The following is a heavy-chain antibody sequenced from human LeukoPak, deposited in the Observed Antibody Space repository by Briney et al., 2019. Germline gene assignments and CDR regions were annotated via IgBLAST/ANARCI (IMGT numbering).Heavy chain of an antibody. Sequence: GGSLRLSCAASGFTVSSNYMIWVRQAPGKGLEWVSVIYSGGSTYYADSVKGRFTISRDNSKNTLFLQMNSLRAEDTAVYYCAKVFSGSSWPPGMDYYYYYMDVWGKGTTVTVSS. CDR3: AKVFSGSSWPPGMDYYYYYMDV. CDR1: GFTVSSNY. V-gene: IGHV3-53*05. CDR2: IYSGGST. J-gene: IGHJ6*03. D-gene: IGHD6-6*01.